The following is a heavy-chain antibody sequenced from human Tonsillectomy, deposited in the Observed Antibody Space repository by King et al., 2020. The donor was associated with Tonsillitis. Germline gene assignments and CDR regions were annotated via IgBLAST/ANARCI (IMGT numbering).Heavy chain of an antibody. V-gene: IGHV3-11*01. D-gene: IGHD1-26*01. Sequence: VQLVESGGGLVKPGGSLRLSCAASGFTFSDYYMSWIRQAPGKGLVWVSYSSRSGSTIYYADSVKGRFTISRDNAKNSLYLQMNSLRAEDTAVYYCARTEIEWELLGAMDVWGQGTTVTVSS. J-gene: IGHJ6*02. CDR2: SSRSGSTI. CDR3: ARTEIEWELLGAMDV. CDR1: GFTFSDYY.